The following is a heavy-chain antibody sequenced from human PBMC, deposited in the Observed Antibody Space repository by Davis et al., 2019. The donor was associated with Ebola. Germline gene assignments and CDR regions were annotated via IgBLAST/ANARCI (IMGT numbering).Heavy chain of an antibody. CDR1: GFTVSSKY. CDR3: ARDFRSTGYFYYGMDV. J-gene: IGHJ6*02. CDR2: IYSGGST. V-gene: IGHV3-66*02. D-gene: IGHD3-3*01. Sequence: GESLKISCAASGFTVSSKYMNWVRQAPGKGLEWVSVIYSGGSTYYADSVKGRFTISRDTSKNTLYLQMNSLRPEDTAVYFCARDFRSTGYFYYGMDVWGQGTTVTVSS.